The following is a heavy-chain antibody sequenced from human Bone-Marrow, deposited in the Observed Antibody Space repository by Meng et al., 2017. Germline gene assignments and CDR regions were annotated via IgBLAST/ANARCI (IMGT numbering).Heavy chain of an antibody. CDR3: ARTDSIAAAGTRTKPKYYFDP. Sequence: ASVKVSCKASGYTFTSYGISWVRQAPGQGLEWMGWISAYNGNTNYAQKLQGRVTMTTDTSTSTAYMELRSLRSDDTAVYYCARTDSIAAAGTRTKPKYYFDPWGQGTLVTVSS. CDR1: GYTFTSYG. D-gene: IGHD6-13*01. CDR2: ISAYNGNT. J-gene: IGHJ5*02. V-gene: IGHV1-18*01.